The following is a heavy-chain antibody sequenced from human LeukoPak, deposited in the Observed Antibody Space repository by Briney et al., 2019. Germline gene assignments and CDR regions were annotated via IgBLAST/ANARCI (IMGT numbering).Heavy chain of an antibody. J-gene: IGHJ4*02. V-gene: IGHV1-3*01. D-gene: IGHD6-13*01. CDR1: GYTFTSYA. CDR2: IDAGNGNT. CDR3: ARELRYSSSWEGLDY. Sequence: ASVKVSCKASGYTFTSYAMHWVRQAPGQRLEWMGWIDAGNGNTKYSQKFQGRVTITRVTSASTAYMELSSLRSEDTAVYYCARELRYSSSWEGLDYWGQGTLVTVSS.